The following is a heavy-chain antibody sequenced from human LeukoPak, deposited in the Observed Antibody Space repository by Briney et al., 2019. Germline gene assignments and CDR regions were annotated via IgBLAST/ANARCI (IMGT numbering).Heavy chain of an antibody. Sequence: GGSLRLSCAASGFTVSSNYMSWVRQAPGKGLEWVSVIYSGGSTYYADSVKGRFTISRDNSKNTLYLQMNSLRAEDTAVYYCARRQLGDFYFDYWGQGTLVTVSS. J-gene: IGHJ4*02. CDR2: IYSGGST. V-gene: IGHV3-53*01. D-gene: IGHD6-13*01. CDR1: GFTVSSNY. CDR3: ARRQLGDFYFDY.